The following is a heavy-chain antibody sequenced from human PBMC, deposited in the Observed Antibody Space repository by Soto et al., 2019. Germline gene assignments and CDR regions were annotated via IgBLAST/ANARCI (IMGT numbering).Heavy chain of an antibody. Sequence: QLQLQESGPGLVKPSETLSLTCTVSGGSISSSSYYWGWIRQPPGKGLEWIGSIYYSGSTYYNPSLKSRVTISVDTSKNQFSLKLSSVTAADTAVYYCATQPYGDYHYFDYWGQGTLVTVSS. J-gene: IGHJ4*02. D-gene: IGHD4-17*01. CDR2: IYYSGST. V-gene: IGHV4-39*01. CDR3: ATQPYGDYHYFDY. CDR1: GGSISSSSYY.